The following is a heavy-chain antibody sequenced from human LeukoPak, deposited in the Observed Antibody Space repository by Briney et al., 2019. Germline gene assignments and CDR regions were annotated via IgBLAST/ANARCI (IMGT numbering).Heavy chain of an antibody. CDR2: IYYSGST. J-gene: IGHJ4*02. CDR3: ARAQTYYYDSSGPFQIDY. D-gene: IGHD3-22*01. Sequence: SQTLSLTCTVSGGSISSGGYYWSWIRQHPGKGLEWIGYIYYSGSTYYNPSLKSRVTISVDTSKNQFSLKLSSVTAADTAVYYCARAQTYYYDSSGPFQIDYWGQGTLVTASS. V-gene: IGHV4-31*03. CDR1: GGSISSGGYY.